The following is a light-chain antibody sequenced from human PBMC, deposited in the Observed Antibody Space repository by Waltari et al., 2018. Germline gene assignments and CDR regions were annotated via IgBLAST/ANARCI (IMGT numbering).Light chain of an antibody. CDR1: SSDIGRYNY. CDR2: DVN. CDR3: SSYTTTSSLLVV. Sequence: QSALTQPASVSGSPGQSITISCTGTSSDIGRYNYVSWYQHHPGKAPKLMIFDVNNRPSGVSNRFSGSKSGNTAFLTISGLQAEDEADYYCSSYTTTSSLLVVFGGGTKLTVL. V-gene: IGLV2-14*03. J-gene: IGLJ2*01.